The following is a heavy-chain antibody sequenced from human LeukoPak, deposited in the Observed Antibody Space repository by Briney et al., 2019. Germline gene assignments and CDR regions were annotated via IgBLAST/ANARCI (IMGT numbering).Heavy chain of an antibody. J-gene: IGHJ4*02. D-gene: IGHD3-10*01. CDR2: IKQDGSEK. V-gene: IGHV3-7*01. Sequence: GGSLRLSCAASGFTFSTYYMSWVRQAPGTGLEWVANIKQDGSEKYYVDSVKGRFTISRDNAKNSLHLQMNSLRAEDTAVYYRARDLWRGYYGSGSYNPFDHWGQGTLVTVSS. CDR1: GFTFSTYY. CDR3: ARDLWRGYYGSGSYNPFDH.